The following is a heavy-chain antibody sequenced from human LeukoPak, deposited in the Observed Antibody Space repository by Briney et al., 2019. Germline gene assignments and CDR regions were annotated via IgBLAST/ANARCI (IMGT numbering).Heavy chain of an antibody. CDR2: VDPEDRET. CDR1: GYTFTDYY. CDR3: ATDSSSIAAAEFDY. D-gene: IGHD6-13*01. J-gene: IGHJ4*02. V-gene: IGHV1-69-2*01. Sequence: ASVKLSCKVSGYTFTDYYMHWVQQAPGKGLEWMGLVDPEDRETIYAEKFQGRVTITDDTSTDTAYMELSSLRSEDTAMYYCATDSSSIAAAEFDYWGQGTLVTVSS.